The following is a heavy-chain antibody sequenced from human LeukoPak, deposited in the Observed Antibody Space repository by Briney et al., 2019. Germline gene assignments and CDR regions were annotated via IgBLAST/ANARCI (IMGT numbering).Heavy chain of an antibody. V-gene: IGHV3-48*01. CDR1: GFSFSAYS. CDR3: ARGPAVKGAIRWGPKPNWNYGNWFDP. CDR2: ISSSSTI. D-gene: IGHD1-7*01. Sequence: GGSLRLSCAASGFSFSAYSMNWVRQAPGKGLEWVSYISSSSTIYYADSVKGRFTVSRDNAKNSLYLHMNSLRVEDTAAYYCARGPAVKGAIRWGPKPNWNYGNWFDPWGQGTLVTVSS. J-gene: IGHJ5*02.